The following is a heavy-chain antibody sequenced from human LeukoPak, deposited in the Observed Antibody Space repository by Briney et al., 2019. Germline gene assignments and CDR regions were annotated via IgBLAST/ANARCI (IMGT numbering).Heavy chain of an antibody. J-gene: IGHJ5*02. CDR1: GFTFSSYG. V-gene: IGHV3-33*06. CDR2: IWYDGSNK. Sequence: PGGSLRLSCAASGFTFSSYGMHWVRQAPGKGLEWVAVIWYDGSNKYYADSVKGRFTISRDNSKNTLYLQMNSLRAEDTAVYYCAEVPGPSQGWFDPWGQGTLVTVSS. CDR3: AEVPGPSQGWFDP.